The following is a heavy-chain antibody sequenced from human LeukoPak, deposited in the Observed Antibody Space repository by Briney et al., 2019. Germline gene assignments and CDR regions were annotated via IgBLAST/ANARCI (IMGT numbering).Heavy chain of an antibody. V-gene: IGHV4-4*07. CDR2: IYTSGNT. Sequence: PSETLSLTCTVSGCSISGYYWSWIRQPAGKGLEWIGRIYTSGNTNYNPSLRSRVTMSLDTSKSQFSLKLSSVTAADTAVYYCARDGAGTSGWFDPWGPGNLVTV. J-gene: IGHJ5*02. D-gene: IGHD6-13*01. CDR3: ARDGAGTSGWFDP. CDR1: GCSISGYY.